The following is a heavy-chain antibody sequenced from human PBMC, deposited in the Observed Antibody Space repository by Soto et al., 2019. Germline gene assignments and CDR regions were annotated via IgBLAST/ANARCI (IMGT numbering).Heavy chain of an antibody. Sequence: ASVKVSCKASGYTFSRYYMHWVRQAPGQGLEWMGWINPNSGGTNYAQKFQGWVTMTRDTSISTAYKELSRLRSDDTAVFYCARDARGDEAPMDYWGQGTLVTVSS. CDR1: GYTFSRYY. CDR3: ARDARGDEAPMDY. CDR2: INPNSGGT. D-gene: IGHD3-10*01. J-gene: IGHJ4*02. V-gene: IGHV1-2*04.